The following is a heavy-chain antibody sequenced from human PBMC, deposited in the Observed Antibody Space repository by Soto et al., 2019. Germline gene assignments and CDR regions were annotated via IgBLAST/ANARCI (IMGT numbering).Heavy chain of an antibody. J-gene: IGHJ4*02. Sequence: QVQLMQSGAEVKKPGASVKVSCKASGYTFTSYYMHWVRQAPGQGLEWMGIINPSGGSTSYAQKFQGRVTMTRDTSTSTVYMELSRLRSEDTAVYYCASAVSGYSSGWNYFDYWGQGTLVTVSS. CDR1: GYTFTSYY. D-gene: IGHD6-19*01. CDR3: ASAVSGYSSGWNYFDY. V-gene: IGHV1-46*01. CDR2: INPSGGST.